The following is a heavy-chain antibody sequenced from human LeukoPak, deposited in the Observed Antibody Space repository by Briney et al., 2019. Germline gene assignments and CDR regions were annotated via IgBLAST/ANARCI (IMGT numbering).Heavy chain of an antibody. CDR2: ITSSGTTT. D-gene: IGHD3-10*01. CDR3: ARAVVDITMVHYYYYYMDV. J-gene: IGHJ6*03. V-gene: IGHV3-48*03. CDR1: GFTFSSYE. Sequence: GGSLRLSCAASGFTFSSYEMNWVRQAPGKGLEWLSYITSSGTTTHYADSVTGRFTISRDNAKNSLYLQMNSLRAEDTAVYYCARAVVDITMVHYYYYYMDVWGKGTTVTISS.